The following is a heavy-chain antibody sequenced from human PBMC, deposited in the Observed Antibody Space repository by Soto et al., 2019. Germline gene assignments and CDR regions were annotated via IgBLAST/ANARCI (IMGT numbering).Heavy chain of an antibody. CDR2: IYSGGAT. CDR3: ARGTGGSRRFDP. D-gene: IGHD3-16*01. V-gene: IGHV3-53*02. Sequence: EVQLVETGGGLIQPGGSLRLSCEVSGFIVSNNYITWIRQAPGKGLEWVSIIYSGGATYYADSVKGRFTISRDNSKNTVYLQMNNLRAEDTAVHYCARGTGGSRRFDPWGQGTLVTVSS. J-gene: IGHJ5*02. CDR1: GFIVSNNY.